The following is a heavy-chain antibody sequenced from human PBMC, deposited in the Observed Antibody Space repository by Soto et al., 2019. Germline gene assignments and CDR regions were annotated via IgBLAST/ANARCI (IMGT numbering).Heavy chain of an antibody. CDR1: YGSISNYY. Sequence: PSETLSLTCTVSYGSISNYYWSWVRQPAGKGLEWIGRIYSSGSTDYTPSLRGRVTMSVDTSKNRFSLRLSYVTAADTAVYYCARHTRNQFDPWGQGTLVTVSS. CDR2: IYSSGST. V-gene: IGHV4-4*07. J-gene: IGHJ5*02. CDR3: ARHTRNQFDP.